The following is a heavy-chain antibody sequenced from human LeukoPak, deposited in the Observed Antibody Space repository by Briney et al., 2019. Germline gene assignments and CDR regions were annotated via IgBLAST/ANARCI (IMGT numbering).Heavy chain of an antibody. D-gene: IGHD2-15*01. V-gene: IGHV3-21*01. J-gene: IGHJ4*02. CDR3: ARPVFDCSGGSCFSYYFDY. Sequence: PGGSLRLSCAASGFTFSGYSMNWVRQAPGKGLEWVSSISSSSSYIYYADSVKGRFTISRDNAKNSLYLQMNSLRAEDTAVYYCARPVFDCSGGSCFSYYFDYWGQGTLVTVSS. CDR1: GFTFSGYS. CDR2: ISSSSSYI.